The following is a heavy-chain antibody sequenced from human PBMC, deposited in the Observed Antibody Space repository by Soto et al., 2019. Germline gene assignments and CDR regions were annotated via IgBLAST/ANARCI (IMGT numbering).Heavy chain of an antibody. CDR3: ARGPSNATMILVGFDY. Sequence: QVQLQQWGAGLLKPSETLSLTCAVYGGSFSGYYWSWIRQPPGKGLEWIGEINHSGSTNYNPSLKSRVTISVDTSKNQFSLKLSSVTAADTAVYYCARGPSNATMILVGFDYWGQGTLVTVSS. CDR1: GGSFSGYY. D-gene: IGHD3-22*01. CDR2: INHSGST. V-gene: IGHV4-34*01. J-gene: IGHJ4*02.